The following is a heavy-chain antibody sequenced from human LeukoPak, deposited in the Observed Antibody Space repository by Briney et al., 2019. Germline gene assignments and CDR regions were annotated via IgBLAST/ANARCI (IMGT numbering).Heavy chain of an antibody. CDR2: IIPILGIA. V-gene: IGHV1-69*04. CDR1: GGTFSSYA. J-gene: IGHJ6*02. Sequence: ASVKVSCKASGGTFSSYAISWVRQAPGQGLEWMGRIIPILGIANYAQKFQGRVTMTRNTSISTAYMELSSLRSEDTAVYYCARQDSSGYYYPYYYYGMDVWGQGTTVTVSS. CDR3: ARQDSSGYYYPYYYYGMDV. D-gene: IGHD3-22*01.